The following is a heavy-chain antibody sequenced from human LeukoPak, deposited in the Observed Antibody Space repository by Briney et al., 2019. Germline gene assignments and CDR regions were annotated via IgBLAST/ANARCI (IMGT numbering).Heavy chain of an antibody. J-gene: IGHJ4*02. CDR1: GYTFTGYY. CDR2: INPNSGGT. V-gene: IGHV1-2*02. D-gene: IGHD6-13*01. Sequence: ASVKVSCKASGYTFTGYYMHWVRQAPGQGLEWMGWINPNSGGTNYAQKFQGRVTMTRDTSISTAYMELSRLRSDDTAVYYCARDLWYSSSWYSLGQTVGATRVDYWGQGTLVTVSS. CDR3: ARDLWYSSSWYSLGQTVGATRVDY.